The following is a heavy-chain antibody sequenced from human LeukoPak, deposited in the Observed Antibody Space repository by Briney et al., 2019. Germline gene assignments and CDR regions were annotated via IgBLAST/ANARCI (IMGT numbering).Heavy chain of an antibody. J-gene: IGHJ5*02. CDR2: INHSGST. CDR1: SGSFSGYY. D-gene: IGHD6-19*01. V-gene: IGHV4-34*01. Sequence: SETLSLTCAVYSGSFSGYYWSWIRQPPGKGLEWIGEINHSGSTNYNPSLKSRVTISVDTSKNQFSLKLNSMTAADTAVYYCARGYSSGANWFDPWGQGTLVTVPS. CDR3: ARGYSSGANWFDP.